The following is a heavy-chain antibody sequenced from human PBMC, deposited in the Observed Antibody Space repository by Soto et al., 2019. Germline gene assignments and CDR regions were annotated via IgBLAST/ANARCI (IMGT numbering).Heavy chain of an antibody. CDR2: ISAYNGNT. CDR1: GYTFTSFG. J-gene: IGHJ3*02. CDR3: ARDHRGGTDAFDI. V-gene: IGHV1-18*01. D-gene: IGHD2-15*01. Sequence: QVQLVQSGAEVKKPGASVKVSCKASGYTFTSFGISWVRQAPGQGLEWMGWISAYNGNTNDAESLRGRVTMTTDTSTSTAYMELRSLRSDDTAVYYCARDHRGGTDAFDIWGQGTMVTVSS.